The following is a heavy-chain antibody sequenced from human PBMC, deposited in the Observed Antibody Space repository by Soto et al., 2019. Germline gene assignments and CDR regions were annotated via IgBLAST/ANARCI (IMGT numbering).Heavy chain of an antibody. D-gene: IGHD6-13*01. CDR3: AGLDSSSWAFDY. CDR1: GFTFSSYW. J-gene: IGHJ4*02. CDR2: INSDGSDT. Sequence: EMQLVESGGGLVQPGGSLRLSCAASGFTFSSYWMNWVRQGPGKGLGWVSRINSDGSDTSYAVSVKGRFTISRDNAKNTLYRQMNSLRAEDTAVDYCAGLDSSSWAFDYWGQGTLVTVSS. V-gene: IGHV3-74*01.